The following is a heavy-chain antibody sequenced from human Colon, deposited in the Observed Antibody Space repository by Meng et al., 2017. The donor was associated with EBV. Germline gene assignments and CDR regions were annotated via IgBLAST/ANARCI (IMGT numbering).Heavy chain of an antibody. D-gene: IGHD3-10*01. Sequence: VDLHESGPGLVTPSQTLSLTFTVSGGSLSSGGYYWSWIRQHPGKGLEWIGYIHSSGSTYYNPSLRSRLTISVDTSKNQFSLKLSSVTAADTAVYYCARASYGSGSPLGESWFDPWGQGTLVTVSS. V-gene: IGHV4-31*03. CDR1: GGSLSSGGYY. CDR3: ARASYGSGSPLGESWFDP. J-gene: IGHJ5*02. CDR2: IHSSGST.